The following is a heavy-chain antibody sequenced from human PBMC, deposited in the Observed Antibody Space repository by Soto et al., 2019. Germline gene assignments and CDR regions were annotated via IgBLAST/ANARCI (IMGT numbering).Heavy chain of an antibody. Sequence: ASVKVSCKVSGYTLTELSMHWVRQAPGKGLEWMGGFDPEDGETIYAQKFQGRVTMTEDTSTDTAYMELSSLRSEDTAVYYCATRAVLMVYAIRGAFDIWGQGTLVTVSS. D-gene: IGHD2-8*01. CDR3: ATRAVLMVYAIRGAFDI. CDR1: GYTLTELS. J-gene: IGHJ3*02. CDR2: FDPEDGET. V-gene: IGHV1-24*01.